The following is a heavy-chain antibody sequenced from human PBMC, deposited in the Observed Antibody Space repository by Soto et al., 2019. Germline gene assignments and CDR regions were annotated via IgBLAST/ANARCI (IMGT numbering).Heavy chain of an antibody. V-gene: IGHV4-34*01. J-gene: IGHJ6*02. CDR2: INHSGST. Sequence: KTSETLSLTCAVYGGSFSGYYWSWIRQPPGKGLEWIGEINHSGSTNYNPSLKSRVTISVDTSKNQFSLKLSSVTAADTAVYYCARLRGWLVRWSDYYYYGMDVWGQGTTVTVSS. D-gene: IGHD6-19*01. CDR1: GGSFSGYY. CDR3: ARLRGWLVRWSDYYYYGMDV.